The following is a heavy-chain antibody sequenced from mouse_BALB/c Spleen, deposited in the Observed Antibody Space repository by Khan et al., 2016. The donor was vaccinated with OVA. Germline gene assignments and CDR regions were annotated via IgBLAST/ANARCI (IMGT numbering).Heavy chain of an antibody. CDR1: GFTFSSYG. CDR3: ATSYCYGDNYDN. V-gene: IGHV5-17*02. CDR2: ISGDSNTI. J-gene: IGHJ2*01. D-gene: IGHD1-1*01. Sequence: EVQLVESGGDLVQPGGSRKLSCAASGFTFSSYGMHWVRQAPEKGLEWVAYISGDSNTIYYAATVKGRFTISRDHPSNTLFLRSTSLMSEDTAMNYCATSYCYGDNYDNWGPGTTLTVSS.